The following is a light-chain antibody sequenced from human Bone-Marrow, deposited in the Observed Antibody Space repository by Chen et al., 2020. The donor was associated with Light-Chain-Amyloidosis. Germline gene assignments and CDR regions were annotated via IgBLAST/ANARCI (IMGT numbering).Light chain of an antibody. V-gene: IGKV3-20*01. J-gene: IGKJ4*01. Sequence: EIVLTQSPGTLSLSPGEGANLACRASQTISSNYLTWYQQKFGQAPRLLIYGSSSRATGSPDRFTGSGSGTDFTRTINRLEPEDFAMYYCQQYGTSPLTFGGGTTLEI. CDR1: QTISSNY. CDR2: GSS. CDR3: QQYGTSPLT.